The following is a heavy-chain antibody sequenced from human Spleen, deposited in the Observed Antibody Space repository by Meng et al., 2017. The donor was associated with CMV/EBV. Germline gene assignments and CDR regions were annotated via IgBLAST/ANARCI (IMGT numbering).Heavy chain of an antibody. D-gene: IGHD2-2*02. CDR2: QNPNTGKE. CDR3: ARGHCITTTCYMDS. CDR1: GYTFTGYD. J-gene: IGHJ4*02. V-gene: IGHV1-8*02. Sequence: SGYTFTGYDINWVRQATGQDLEWMGWQNPNTGKEGYAQKLQGRVSITRDTSITTAYMELSSLKYDDTAVYFCARGHCITTTCYMDSWGQGTLVTVSS.